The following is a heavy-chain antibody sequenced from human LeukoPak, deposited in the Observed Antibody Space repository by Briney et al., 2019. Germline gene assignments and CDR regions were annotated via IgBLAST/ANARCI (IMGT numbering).Heavy chain of an antibody. V-gene: IGHV1-24*01. D-gene: IGHD6-19*01. Sequence: GASVKVSCKVSGYTLTELSMHWVRQAPGKGLEWMGGFDPEDGETIYAQKFQGRVTMTEDTSTDTAYMELSSLRSEDTAVYYCARRLVAVAGPPTGFDYWGQGTLVTVSS. CDR1: GYTLTELS. CDR3: ARRLVAVAGPPTGFDY. J-gene: IGHJ4*02. CDR2: FDPEDGET.